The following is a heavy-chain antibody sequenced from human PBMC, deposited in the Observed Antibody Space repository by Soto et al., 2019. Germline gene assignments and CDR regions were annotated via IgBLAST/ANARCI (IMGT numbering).Heavy chain of an antibody. J-gene: IGHJ4*02. D-gene: IGHD5-12*01. CDR2: VKDGGST. V-gene: IGHV4-34*01. CDR1: GGSLTGYY. Sequence: QVQLQQWGAGLLKPSETLSLTCTVNGGSLTGYYWSWIRQPPGKGLEWIGEVKDGGSTNYSPSLRGRVSISADTSKNHCSLRLNSVTAADTAVYFCARGQEGIVATHWDQGALVTASS. CDR3: ARGQEGIVATH.